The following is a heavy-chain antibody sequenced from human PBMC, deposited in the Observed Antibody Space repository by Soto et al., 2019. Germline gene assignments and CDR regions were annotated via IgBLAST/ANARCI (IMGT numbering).Heavy chain of an antibody. V-gene: IGHV3-33*01. J-gene: IGHJ6*01. CDR2: IWYDGSNK. CDR1: GFTFSSYG. Sequence: QVQLVESGGGVVQPGRSLRLSCAASGFTFSSYGMHWVRQAPGKGLEWVAVIWYDGSNKYYADSVKGRFTISRDNSKNAQYLQMTRLRAEGRAVYYCARDLSGMDVWGQGTTVTVSS. CDR3: ARDLSGMDV.